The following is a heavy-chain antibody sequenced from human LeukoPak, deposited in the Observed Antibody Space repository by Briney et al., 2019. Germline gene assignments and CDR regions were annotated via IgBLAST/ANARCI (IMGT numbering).Heavy chain of an antibody. CDR1: RFTFSDYY. J-gene: IGHJ4*02. CDR3: ARPPTYYYGRSGYYYPDY. Sequence: GGSLRLSCAASRFTFSDYYMSWIRQAPGEGLEWVSYISSSGSTIYYADSVKGRFTISRDNAKNSLYLQMNSLRAEDTAVYYCARPPTYYYGRSGYYYPDYWGQGTLVTVSS. CDR2: ISSSGSTI. D-gene: IGHD3-22*01. V-gene: IGHV3-11*01.